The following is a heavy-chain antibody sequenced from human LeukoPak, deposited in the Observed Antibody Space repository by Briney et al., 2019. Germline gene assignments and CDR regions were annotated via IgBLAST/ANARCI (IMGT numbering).Heavy chain of an antibody. D-gene: IGHD1-7*01. CDR1: GFTFSNAW. CDR3: TTPRYNWNYDYWFDP. V-gene: IGHV3-15*01. J-gene: IGHJ5*02. CDR2: IKSKTDGGTT. Sequence: GGSLRLSCAASGFTFSNAWMSWVRQAPGKGLEWVGRIKSKTDGGTTDYAAPVKGRFTISRDDSKNTLYLQTNSLKTEDTAVYYCTTPRYNWNYDYWFDPWGQGTLVTVSS.